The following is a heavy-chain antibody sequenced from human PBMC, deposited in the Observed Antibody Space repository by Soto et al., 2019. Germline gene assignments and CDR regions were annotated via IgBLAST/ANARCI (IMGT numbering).Heavy chain of an antibody. CDR3: AGSPFASGFDY. D-gene: IGHD3-10*01. CDR1: GGSISSSSYY. Sequence: SETLSLTCTVSGGSISSSSYYWGWIRQPPGKGLEWIGSIYYSGSTYYNPSLKSRVTISVDTSKNQFSLKLSSVTAADTAVYYCAGSPFASGFDYWGQGTLVTGSS. J-gene: IGHJ4*02. V-gene: IGHV4-39*01. CDR2: IYYSGST.